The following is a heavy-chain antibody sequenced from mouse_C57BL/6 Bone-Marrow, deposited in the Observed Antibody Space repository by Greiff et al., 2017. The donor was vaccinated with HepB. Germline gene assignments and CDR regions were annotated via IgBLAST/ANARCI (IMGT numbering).Heavy chain of an antibody. CDR2: IDPANGNT. D-gene: IGHD2-5*01. Sequence: EVQLKESVAELVRPGASVKLSCTASGFNIKNTYMHWVKQRPEQGLEWIGRIDPANGNTKYAPKFQGKATITADTSSNTAYLQLSSLTSEDTAIYYCARKSNYGGNYFDYWGQGTTLTVSS. CDR1: GFNIKNTY. V-gene: IGHV14-3*01. J-gene: IGHJ2*01. CDR3: ARKSNYGGNYFDY.